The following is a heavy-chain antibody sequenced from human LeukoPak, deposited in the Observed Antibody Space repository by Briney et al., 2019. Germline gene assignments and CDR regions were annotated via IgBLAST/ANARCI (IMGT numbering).Heavy chain of an antibody. V-gene: IGHV4-38-2*02. CDR1: GASISSGYY. D-gene: IGHD5-18*01. CDR3: ARDGDTAMVISFFDAFDI. Sequence: SETLSLTCAVSGASISSGYYWGWIRQPPGKGLEWIGSIYHSGSTYYNPSLKSRVTISVDTSKNQFSLKLSSVTAADTAVYYCARDGDTAMVISFFDAFDIWGQGTMVTVSS. CDR2: IYHSGST. J-gene: IGHJ3*02.